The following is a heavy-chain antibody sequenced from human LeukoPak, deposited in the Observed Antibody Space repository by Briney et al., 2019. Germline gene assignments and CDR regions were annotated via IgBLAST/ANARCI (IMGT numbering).Heavy chain of an antibody. CDR3: ARDSDTGGLDY. J-gene: IGHJ4*02. V-gene: IGHV3-21*01. D-gene: IGHD1-1*01. Sequence: GGSLRLSCAASGFTFSSYSMNWVRQAPGKGLEWVSSISSSSSYVYYADSVKGRFTISRDNAKNSLYLQMNSLRAEDTAVYYCARDSDTGGLDYWGQGTLVTVSS. CDR2: ISSSSSYV. CDR1: GFTFSSYS.